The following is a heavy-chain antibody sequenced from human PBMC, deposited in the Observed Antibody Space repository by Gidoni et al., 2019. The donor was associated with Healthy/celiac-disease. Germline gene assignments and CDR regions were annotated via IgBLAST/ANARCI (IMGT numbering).Heavy chain of an antibody. D-gene: IGHD3-10*01. V-gene: IGHV4-30-2*01. Sequence: QLQLQESGSGLVKPSQTLSLTCAVSGGSISSGCYPWSWIRQPPGKGLEWIGYIYHSGSTYDNPSLKSRVTISVHRSKNQFSLKLSSVTAADTAVYYCASLWFGDLTSFDYWGQGTLVTVSS. J-gene: IGHJ4*02. CDR3: ASLWFGDLTSFDY. CDR1: GGSISSGCYP. CDR2: IYHSGST.